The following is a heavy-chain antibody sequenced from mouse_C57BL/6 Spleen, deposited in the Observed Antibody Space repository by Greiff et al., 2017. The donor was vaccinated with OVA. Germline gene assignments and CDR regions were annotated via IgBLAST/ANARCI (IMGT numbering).Heavy chain of an antibody. CDR3: AREGGYYARVHWYFDV. V-gene: IGHV2-2*01. CDR1: GFSLTSYG. J-gene: IGHJ1*03. CDR2: IWSGGST. Sequence: QVQLKQSGPGLVQPSQSLSITCTVSGFSLTSYGVHWVRQSPGKGLEWLGVIWSGGSTDYNAAFISRLSISKDNSKSQVFFKMNSLQADDTAIYYCAREGGYYARVHWYFDVWGTGTTVTVSS. D-gene: IGHD1-1*01.